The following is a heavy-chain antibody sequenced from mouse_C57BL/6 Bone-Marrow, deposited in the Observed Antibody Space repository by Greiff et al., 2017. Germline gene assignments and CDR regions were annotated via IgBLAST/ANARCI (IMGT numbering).Heavy chain of an antibody. J-gene: IGHJ2*01. Sequence: VQLVESGPGLVQPSQSLSITCTVSGFSLTSYGVHWVRQSPGKGLEWLGVIWSGGSTDYNAAFISRLSISKDNSKSQVFFKMNSLQADDTAIYYCASGFYYDYDGPLDYWGQGTTLTVSS. CDR3: ASGFYYDYDGPLDY. V-gene: IGHV2-2*01. CDR1: GFSLTSYG. CDR2: IWSGGST. D-gene: IGHD2-4*01.